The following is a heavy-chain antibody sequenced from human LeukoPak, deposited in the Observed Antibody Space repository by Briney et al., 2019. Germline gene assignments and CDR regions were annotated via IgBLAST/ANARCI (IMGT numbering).Heavy chain of an antibody. CDR1: GGSFSGYY. D-gene: IGHD6-19*01. J-gene: IGHJ4*02. V-gene: IGHV4-34*01. CDR3: ARLVAYSSGLDY. Sequence: SETLSLTCAVYGGSFSGYYWSWIRQPPGKGLEWIGEINHSGSTNYNPSLKSRVTISVDTSKNQFSLKLSSVTAADTAVYYCARLVAYSSGLDYWGQGTLVTVSS. CDR2: INHSGST.